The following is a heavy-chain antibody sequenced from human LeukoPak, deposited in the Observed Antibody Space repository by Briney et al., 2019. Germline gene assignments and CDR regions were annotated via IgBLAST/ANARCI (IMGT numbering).Heavy chain of an antibody. Sequence: PSETLSLTCSVSGGSINSFYCNWTRQPAGKGLEWIGRTYTSGTTTYNPSLKSRVTMSVDTSKNQFSLKLSSVTAADTAVYYCARDSGTTGEVKFDPWGQGTLVTVSS. CDR1: GGSINSFY. D-gene: IGHD3-10*01. CDR2: TYTSGTT. CDR3: ARDSGTTGEVKFDP. J-gene: IGHJ5*02. V-gene: IGHV4-4*07.